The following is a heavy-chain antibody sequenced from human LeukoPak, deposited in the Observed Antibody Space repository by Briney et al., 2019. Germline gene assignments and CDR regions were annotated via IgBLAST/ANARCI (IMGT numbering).Heavy chain of an antibody. Sequence: GGSLRLSCAASGFSLSGYWMHWVRQIPGKGLMWVARIGSDGSGTTYADPVKGRFTISRDNSKNTHYLQMNSLRDEDAAVYHCTRVQAGRSGLMDVWGRGTTVTVSS. J-gene: IGHJ6*02. CDR2: IGSDGSGT. D-gene: IGHD2-8*02. CDR3: TRVQAGRSGLMDV. CDR1: GFSLSGYW. V-gene: IGHV3-74*03.